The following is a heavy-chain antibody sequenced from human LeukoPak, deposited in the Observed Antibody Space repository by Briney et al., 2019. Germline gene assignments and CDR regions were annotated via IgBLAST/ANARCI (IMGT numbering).Heavy chain of an antibody. CDR3: AKDWGTTGTAGWLFDP. CDR2: ISGSGGGT. Sequence: GGSLRLSCAASGFPYNSYAMSWVRQAPAKGLEWVATISGSGGGTDYADYVKGRFTISRDNSKNTVYLQMNSLRVEDTAVYYCAKDWGTTGTAGWLFDPWGQGTLVTVSS. J-gene: IGHJ5*02. V-gene: IGHV3-23*01. D-gene: IGHD1-1*01. CDR1: GFPYNSYA.